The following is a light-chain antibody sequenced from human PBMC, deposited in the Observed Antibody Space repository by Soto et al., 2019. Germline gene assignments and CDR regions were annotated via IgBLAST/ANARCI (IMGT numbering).Light chain of an antibody. V-gene: IGLV2-14*01. CDR2: DVS. J-gene: IGLJ1*01. CDR3: SSYTSNNTLV. Sequence: QSALTQPASVSGSPGQSITISCTGTNSDVGSYNYVSWYQQHPGKAPKLMIYDVSNRPSGVSNRFPGSKSGNTASLTISGLQADDEADFYCSSYTSNNTLVFGTGTKVTVL. CDR1: NSDVGSYNY.